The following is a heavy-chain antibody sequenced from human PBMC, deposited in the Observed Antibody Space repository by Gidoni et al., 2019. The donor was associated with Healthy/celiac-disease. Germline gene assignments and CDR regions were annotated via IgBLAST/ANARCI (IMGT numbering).Heavy chain of an antibody. D-gene: IGHD6-19*01. CDR2: INSDGSST. J-gene: IGHJ4*02. CDR3: ARDQQWLDFDY. V-gene: IGHV3-74*01. Sequence: EVQLVESGGGLVQPGGSLRLSCAASGFTFSGYWMHWVRQAPGKGLVWGSRINSDGSSTSYADSVKGRFTISRDNAKNTLYLQMNSLRAEDTAVYYCARDQQWLDFDYWGQGTLVTVSS. CDR1: GFTFSGYW.